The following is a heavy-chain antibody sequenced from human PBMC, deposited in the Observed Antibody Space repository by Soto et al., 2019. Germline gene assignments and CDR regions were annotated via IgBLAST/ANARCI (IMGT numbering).Heavy chain of an antibody. CDR1: GGSISSGGYY. Sequence: SETLSLTCTVSGGSISSGGYYWSWIRQHPGKGLEWIGYIYYSGSTYYNPSLKSRVTISVDTPKNQFSLKLSSVTAADTAVYYCASRSIVGALFDYWGQGTLVTVSS. J-gene: IGHJ4*02. CDR2: IYYSGST. CDR3: ASRSIVGALFDY. D-gene: IGHD1-26*01. V-gene: IGHV4-31*03.